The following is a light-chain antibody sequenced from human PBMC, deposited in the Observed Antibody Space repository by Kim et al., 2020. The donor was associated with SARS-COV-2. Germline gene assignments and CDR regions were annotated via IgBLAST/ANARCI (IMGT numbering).Light chain of an antibody. V-gene: IGLV3-1*01. CDR1: KLGDKN. J-gene: IGLJ3*02. CDR2: EDH. CDR3: QAWDSNTVV. Sequence: SYELTQPPSVSVSPGQTASITCPGDKLGDKNVCWYQQKPGQSPVLVIYEDHKRPSGIPERFSGSNSGNTATLTISGTQAMDEADYYCQAWDSNTVVFGGG.